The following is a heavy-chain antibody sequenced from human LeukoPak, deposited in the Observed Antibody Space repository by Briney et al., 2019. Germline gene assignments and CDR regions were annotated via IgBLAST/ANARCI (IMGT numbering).Heavy chain of an antibody. CDR3: AREYYDVLTGSLDY. CDR1: GYRFTGYY. V-gene: IGHV1-2*02. Sequence: ASVKVSCKASGYRFTGYYIHWVRQAPGQGLEWMGWINPHSGGTKFAQKFQGRVTMTRDTSISTAYMEVSRLRSDDAAVYYCAREYYDVLTGSLDYWGQGTLVTVSS. CDR2: INPHSGGT. J-gene: IGHJ4*02. D-gene: IGHD3-9*01.